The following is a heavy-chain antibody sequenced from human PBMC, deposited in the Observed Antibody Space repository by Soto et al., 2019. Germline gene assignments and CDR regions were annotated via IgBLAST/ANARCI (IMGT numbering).Heavy chain of an antibody. D-gene: IGHD3-16*01. CDR1: GYTFTRYG. CDR2: INTYNGNT. J-gene: IGHJ6*02. V-gene: IGHV1-18*01. Sequence: QVQLVQSGAEVKNPGASVKVSCKASGYTFTRYGIGWARQAPGQGLEWMGWINTYNGNTNYAQNVQGRVTLTTDTSTSTAYMWLRSLRSNDTAIYYCAMVDVYVTPSPQDVWGQGTTVSVSS. CDR3: AMVDVYVTPSPQDV.